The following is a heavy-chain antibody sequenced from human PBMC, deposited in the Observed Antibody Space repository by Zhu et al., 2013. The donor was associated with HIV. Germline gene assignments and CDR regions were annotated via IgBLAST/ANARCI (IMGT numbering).Heavy chain of an antibody. Sequence: QVQLVQSGAEVKKPGASVKVSCKASGYTFTGYYMHWVRQAPGQGLEWMGWINPNSGGTNYAQKFQGRVTMTRDTSISTAYMELSRLRSDDTAVYYCARGVNGLRVSTGWFDPWGQGTLVTVSS. V-gene: IGHV1-2*02. J-gene: IGHJ5*02. CDR3: ARGVNGLRVSTGWFDP. D-gene: IGHD5-12*01. CDR1: GYTFTGYY. CDR2: INPNSGGT.